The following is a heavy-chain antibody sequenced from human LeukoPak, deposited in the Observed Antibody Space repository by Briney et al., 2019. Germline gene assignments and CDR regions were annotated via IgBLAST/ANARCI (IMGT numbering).Heavy chain of an antibody. D-gene: IGHD3-22*01. CDR2: ISRSGSTK. CDR3: AKISGYYPSDY. Sequence: PGGSLRLSCAASGFTFSDYNMRWIRQAPGKGLEWVSSISRSGSTKYYADSVKDRFTISRDNSKNTLYLQMNSLRAEDTAVYYCAKISGYYPSDYWGQGTLVTVSS. V-gene: IGHV3-11*04. J-gene: IGHJ4*02. CDR1: GFTFSDYN.